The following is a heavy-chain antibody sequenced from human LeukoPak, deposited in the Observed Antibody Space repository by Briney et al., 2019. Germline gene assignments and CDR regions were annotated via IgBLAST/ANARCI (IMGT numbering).Heavy chain of an antibody. CDR2: MSANSFSI. CDR3: AREAPGDEAFDI. V-gene: IGHV3-21*01. Sequence: GGSLRLSCEASGFTLSICSRNWVRQAPGKGLEWVSSMSANSFSIHYGESVKGRFTISRDNAKNSLHLQMNSLRVEDTGIYYCAREAPGDEAFDIWGQGTMVTVSS. D-gene: IGHD7-27*01. CDR1: GFTLSICS. J-gene: IGHJ3*02.